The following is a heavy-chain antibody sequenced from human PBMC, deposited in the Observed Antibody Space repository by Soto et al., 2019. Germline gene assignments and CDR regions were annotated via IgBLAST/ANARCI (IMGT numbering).Heavy chain of an antibody. D-gene: IGHD2-21*02. CDR3: ARNCGGDCYTNFDY. CDR1: GFTFSSYA. CDR2: ISGSGGTT. V-gene: IGHV3-23*01. J-gene: IGHJ4*02. Sequence: EVQLLESGGGLVQPGGSLRLSCAASGFTFSSYAMSWVRQAPGRGLEWVSAISGSGGTTYYGDSVRGRFTVSRDNSRDALYIQMNSLRADDTALYYCARNCGGDCYTNFDYWGLGTLVTVSS.